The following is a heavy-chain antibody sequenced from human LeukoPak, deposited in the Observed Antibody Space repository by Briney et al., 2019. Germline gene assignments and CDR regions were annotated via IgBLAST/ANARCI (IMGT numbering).Heavy chain of an antibody. J-gene: IGHJ4*02. CDR1: GGSFSGYY. V-gene: IGHV4-34*01. CDR3: ARDKFFGLGYDSTHYFDY. CDR2: INHSGST. D-gene: IGHD3-22*01. Sequence: SETLSLTCAVYGGSFSGYYWSWIRQPPGKGLEWIGEINHSGSTNYNPSLKSRVTISVDTSKNQFSLKLSSVTAADTAVYYCARDKFFGLGYDSTHYFDYWGQGTLVTVSS.